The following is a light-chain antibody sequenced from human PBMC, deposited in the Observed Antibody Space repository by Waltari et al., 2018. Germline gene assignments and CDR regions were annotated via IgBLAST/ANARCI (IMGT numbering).Light chain of an antibody. Sequence: DIVMTQSPASLAVSMRQRAHINCKSSHSVLYSPSQKNYLAWYQQKPGQPPNLLIYWASTRESGVPDRFSGSGSGTNFTLTISSLQAEDVAVYYCQQHYTAPGTFGQGTKLEI. CDR1: HSVLYSPSQKNY. V-gene: IGKV4-1*01. CDR3: QQHYTAPGT. CDR2: WAS. J-gene: IGKJ2*02.